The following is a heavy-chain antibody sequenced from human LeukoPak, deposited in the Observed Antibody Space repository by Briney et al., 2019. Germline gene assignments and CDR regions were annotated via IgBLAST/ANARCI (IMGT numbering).Heavy chain of an antibody. J-gene: IGHJ4*02. V-gene: IGHV3-23*01. CDR2: ISGSGGST. D-gene: IGHD3-10*01. CDR3: AKLLGSGRYYKYEY. CDR1: GFTFNNYA. Sequence: GGSLRLSCAASGFTFNNYAMSWVRQAPGKGLEWVSVISGSGGSTYYADSVKGRFTISRDNSKNTLYLQMNSLRAEDTAVYYCAKLLGSGRYYKYEYWGQGTLVTVSS.